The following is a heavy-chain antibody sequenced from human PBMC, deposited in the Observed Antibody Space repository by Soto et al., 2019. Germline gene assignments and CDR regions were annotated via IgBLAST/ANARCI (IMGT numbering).Heavy chain of an antibody. D-gene: IGHD3-22*01. CDR2: TYYRSKWYN. J-gene: IGHJ4*02. V-gene: IGHV6-1*01. CDR1: GDSVSSNSAA. Sequence: SQTLSLTCAISGDSVSSNSAAWNWIRQSPSRGLEWLGRTYYRSKWYNDYAVSVESRITINPDTSKNQFSLQLNSVTPEDTAVYYCARDPDRGGYDSSGYLDYWGQGTLVTVSS. CDR3: ARDPDRGGYDSSGYLDY.